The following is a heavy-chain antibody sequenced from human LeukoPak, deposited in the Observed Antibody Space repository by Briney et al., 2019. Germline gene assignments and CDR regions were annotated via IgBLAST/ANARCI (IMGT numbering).Heavy chain of an antibody. CDR1: GLTFSSDG. CDR2: ISGSGGTT. D-gene: IGHD3-3*01. Sequence: GGSLRLSCAASGLTFSSDGMSWVRQAPGKGLEWVAVISGSGGTTYYADSVKGRFTISRDNSKKTLYLQMSSLGADDTAVYLCAKSIEGVVRGTYYYYSYMDVWGKGTTVTVSS. J-gene: IGHJ6*03. CDR3: AKSIEGVVRGTYYYYSYMDV. V-gene: IGHV3-23*01.